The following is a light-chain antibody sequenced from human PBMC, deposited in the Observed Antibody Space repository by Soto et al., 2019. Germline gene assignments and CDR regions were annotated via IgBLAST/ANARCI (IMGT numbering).Light chain of an antibody. CDR2: AAS. J-gene: IGKJ5*01. Sequence: DIQMTQSASSLSASVIDIATITFRASQSISSYLNWYQQKPGKAPKLLIYAASSLQSGVPSRFSGSGSGTDFTLTISSLQPEDFATYYCQQSYSTPITFGQGTRLEIK. CDR3: QQSYSTPIT. CDR1: QSISSY. V-gene: IGKV1-39*01.